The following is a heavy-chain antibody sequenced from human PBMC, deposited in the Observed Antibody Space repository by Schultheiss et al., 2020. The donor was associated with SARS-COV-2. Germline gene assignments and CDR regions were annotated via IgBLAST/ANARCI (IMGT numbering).Heavy chain of an antibody. CDR3: ARDVYGSGEIVDY. CDR2: ISAYNGNT. V-gene: IGHV1-18*04. D-gene: IGHD3-10*01. Sequence: ASVKVSCKASGYTFTGYYMHWVRQAPGQGLEWMGWISAYNGNTNYAQKLQGRVTMTRDTSTSTVYMELSSLRAEDTAVYYCARDVYGSGEIVDYWGQGTLVTVSS. CDR1: GYTFTGYY. J-gene: IGHJ4*02.